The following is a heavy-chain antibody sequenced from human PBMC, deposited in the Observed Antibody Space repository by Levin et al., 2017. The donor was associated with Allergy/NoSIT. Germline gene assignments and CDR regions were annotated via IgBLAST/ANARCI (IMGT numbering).Heavy chain of an antibody. CDR3: ASAGYSRGWYGISWFDP. Sequence: GGSLRLSCAASGFIFSKYSMNWVRQAPGKGLEWVASISSSGSYIYYADSVKGRFTISRDNAKTSLYLQMNSLRADDTAVYYCASAGYSRGWYGISWFDPWGQGTLVTVSS. J-gene: IGHJ5*02. V-gene: IGHV3-21*01. D-gene: IGHD6-19*01. CDR2: ISSSGSYI. CDR1: GFIFSKYS.